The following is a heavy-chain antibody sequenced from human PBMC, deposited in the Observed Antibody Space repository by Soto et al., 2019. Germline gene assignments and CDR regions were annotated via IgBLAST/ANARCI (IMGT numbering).Heavy chain of an antibody. CDR3: AKGGYSGYDSQVGIY. D-gene: IGHD5-12*01. CDR1: GYTLTELS. J-gene: IGHJ4*02. Sequence: ASVKGSCKVSGYTLTELSIHWVQQAPGKGLEWMGGFDPEDGETIYAQKFQGRVTMTEDTSTDTAYMELSSLRSEDTAVYYCAKGGYSGYDSQVGIYWGQGXLFTVYS. V-gene: IGHV1-24*01. CDR2: FDPEDGET.